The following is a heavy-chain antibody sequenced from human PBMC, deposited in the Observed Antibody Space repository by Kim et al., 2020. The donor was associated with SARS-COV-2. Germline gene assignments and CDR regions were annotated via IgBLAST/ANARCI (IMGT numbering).Heavy chain of an antibody. V-gene: IGHV3-23*01. CDR2: T. Sequence: TYYADSVKGRFTISRDNSKNTLYLQMNSLRAEDTAVYYCANRMKGWYADYWGQGTLVTVSS. J-gene: IGHJ4*02. D-gene: IGHD6-19*01. CDR3: ANRMKGWYADY.